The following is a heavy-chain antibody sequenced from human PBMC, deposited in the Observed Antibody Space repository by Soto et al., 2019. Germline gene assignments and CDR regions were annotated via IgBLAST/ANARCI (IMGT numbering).Heavy chain of an antibody. Sequence: QVQLVQSGAEVKKPGASVKVSCKASGYTFTSYGISWVRQAPGQGLEWMAWISAYNGNTNYAQKLQCRVTMTTDTSTSTADMELRSLRSDDTAVYYCARRDSSSAPPDYWGQGPLVTVSS. CDR2: ISAYNGNT. D-gene: IGHD6-6*01. J-gene: IGHJ4*02. CDR1: GYTFTSYG. V-gene: IGHV1-18*01. CDR3: ARRDSSSAPPDY.